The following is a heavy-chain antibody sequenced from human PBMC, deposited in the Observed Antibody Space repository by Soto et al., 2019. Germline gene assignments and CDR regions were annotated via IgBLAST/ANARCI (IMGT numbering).Heavy chain of an antibody. CDR3: ARGWSSSWPY. J-gene: IGHJ4*02. CDR1: AGSISGYF. Sequence: SETLSLTCIVSAGSISGYFWSWIRQPPGKGLEWIAFVYDSGSTNYNPSLKSRVTVSVDTSNNQFSLKLISVTAADTAVYYCARGWSSSWPYWGQGTLVTVSS. D-gene: IGHD6-13*01. V-gene: IGHV4-59*03. CDR2: VYDSGST.